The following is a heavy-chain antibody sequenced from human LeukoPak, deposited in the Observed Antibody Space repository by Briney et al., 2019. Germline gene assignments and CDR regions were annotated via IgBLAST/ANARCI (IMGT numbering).Heavy chain of an antibody. V-gene: IGHV4-4*02. CDR3: ARSRNYYQTIFDY. CDR2: IYHSGST. D-gene: IGHD1-26*01. J-gene: IGHJ4*02. CDR1: GGSISSSNW. Sequence: KASETLSLTCAVSGGSISSSNWWSWVRQPPGKGLEWIGEIYHSGSTNYNPSLKSRVTISVDKSKNQFSLKLSSVTAADTAVYYCARSRNYYQTIFDYWGQGTLVTVSS.